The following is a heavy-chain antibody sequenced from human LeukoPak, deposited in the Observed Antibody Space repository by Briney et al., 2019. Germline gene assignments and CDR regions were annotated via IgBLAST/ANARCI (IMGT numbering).Heavy chain of an antibody. Sequence: SETLSLTCSVSGGSISSDNYYWPWLRQPAGKGLEWIGRFHTGGSANYSPSLKSRVTISVDPSKNQFSLRLNSVTAADTAIYYCAREEYYDDSGYYFRYFDSWGQGTLVTVSS. CDR1: GGSISSDNYY. J-gene: IGHJ4*02. CDR2: FHTGGSA. CDR3: AREEYYDDSGYYFRYFDS. V-gene: IGHV4-61*02. D-gene: IGHD3-22*01.